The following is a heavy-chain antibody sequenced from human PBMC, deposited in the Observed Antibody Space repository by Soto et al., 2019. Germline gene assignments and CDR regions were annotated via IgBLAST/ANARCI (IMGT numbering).Heavy chain of an antibody. J-gene: IGHJ5*02. V-gene: IGHV4-39*01. CDR2: IYYSGST. CDR1: GGSISSSSYF. CDR3: ARPPSDFWFDP. Sequence: QLQLQESGPGLVKPSETLSLTCSVSGGSISSSSYFWGWIRQPPGKGLEWIGSIYYSGSTYYNPPLKGRATVSVDPSKNQFSLKLRSVTAADRAVYYCARPPSDFWFDPGGQGTLVTVSS. D-gene: IGHD2-21*01.